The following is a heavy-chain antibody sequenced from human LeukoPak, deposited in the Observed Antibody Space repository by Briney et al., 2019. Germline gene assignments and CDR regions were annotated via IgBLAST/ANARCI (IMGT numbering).Heavy chain of an antibody. D-gene: IGHD3-9*01. CDR3: ARSSRYDIWTGYPY. CDR1: GDXINSGDNY. V-gene: IGHV4-30-4*08. Sequence: SETLSLTCTVSGDXINSGDNYWSWIRQPPGRGLEWIGYIYYSESTYYNPSLKSRVIISVDMSKNQLSLKLSSVTAADTAVYYCARSSRYDIWTGYPYWGQGTLVTVSP. CDR2: IYYSEST. J-gene: IGHJ4*02.